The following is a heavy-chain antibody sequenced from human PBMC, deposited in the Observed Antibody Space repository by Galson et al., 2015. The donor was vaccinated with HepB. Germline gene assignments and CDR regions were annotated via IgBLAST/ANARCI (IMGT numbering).Heavy chain of an antibody. CDR1: GFIFSNYH. J-gene: IGHJ3*02. CDR2: VWFDGSGK. D-gene: IGHD7-27*01. V-gene: IGHV3-33*01. CDR3: TREKSGDAFDI. Sequence: SLRLACAASGFIFSNYHIHWVRQAPGKGLEWVALVWFDGSGKEYADSVKGRFTISRDNSKNTVYLQMNSLRAEDTAVFYCTREKSGDAFDIWGQGTMVTVS.